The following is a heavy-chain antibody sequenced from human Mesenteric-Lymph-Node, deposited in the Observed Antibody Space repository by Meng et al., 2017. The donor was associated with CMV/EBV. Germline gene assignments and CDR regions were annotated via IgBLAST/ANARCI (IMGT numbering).Heavy chain of an antibody. CDR1: GFTFSSYS. J-gene: IGHJ6*02. Sequence: GGSLRLSCAASGFTFSSYSMNWVRQAPGKGLEWVSSISSSSSYIYYADSVKGRFTISRDNAKNSLYLQMNSLRAEDTAVYYCARGTVAYYYYGMDVWGQGTTVTVSS. CDR2: ISSSSSYI. V-gene: IGHV3-21*01. D-gene: IGHD2-15*01. CDR3: ARGTVAYYYYGMDV.